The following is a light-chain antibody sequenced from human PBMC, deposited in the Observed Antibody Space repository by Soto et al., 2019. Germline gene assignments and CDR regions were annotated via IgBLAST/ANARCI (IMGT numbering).Light chain of an antibody. CDR1: QSVSTSY. CDR2: GAS. Sequence: QEQVTLSWSPGYRASLSCMASQSVSTSYLAWYQQKPGQAPRLLIYGASSRATGIPDRFSGSGSGTDFTLTINRLEPEDFAVYYCQHYASSSWTFGQGTKLDI. CDR3: QHYASSSWT. J-gene: IGKJ1*01. V-gene: IGKV3-20*01.